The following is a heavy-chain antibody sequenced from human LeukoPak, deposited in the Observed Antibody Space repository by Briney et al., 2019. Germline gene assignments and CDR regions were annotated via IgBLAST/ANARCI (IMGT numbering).Heavy chain of an antibody. V-gene: IGHV1-18*01. CDR1: GYTFTSYG. CDR3: ARVTALYYYMDV. Sequence: ASVKVSCKASGYTFTSYGISWVRQAPGQGLEWMGWISTYKGNTNYAQKLQGRVAMTTDTSTSTVYMELRSLRSDDTAVYYCARVTALYYYMDVWGKGTTVTVSS. J-gene: IGHJ6*03. CDR2: ISTYKGNT.